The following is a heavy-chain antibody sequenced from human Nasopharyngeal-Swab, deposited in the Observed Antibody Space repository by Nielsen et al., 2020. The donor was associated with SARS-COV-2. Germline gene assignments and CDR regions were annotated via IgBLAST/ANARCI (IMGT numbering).Heavy chain of an antibody. CDR3: ARGGGLGYYDFWSGYSQTSDAFDI. CDR1: GGSISSYY. CDR2: IYYSGST. D-gene: IGHD3-3*01. Sequence: SETLSLTCTVSGGSISSYYWIWIRQPPGKGLEWIGYIYYSGSTNYNPSLKSRVTISVDTSKNQFSLKLSSVTAADTAVYYCARGGGLGYYDFWSGYSQTSDAFDIWGQGTMVTVSS. J-gene: IGHJ3*02. V-gene: IGHV4-59*01.